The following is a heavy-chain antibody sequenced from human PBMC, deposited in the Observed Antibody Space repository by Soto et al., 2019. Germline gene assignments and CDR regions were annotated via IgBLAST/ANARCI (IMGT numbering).Heavy chain of an antibody. D-gene: IGHD3-3*01. CDR2: ISGSGGST. Sequence: PGGSLRLSCAASGFTFSSYAMSWVRQAPGKGLEWVSAISGSGGSTYYADSVKGRFTISRDNSKNTLYLQMNSLRAEDTAVYYCAKREDDFWSGLPRAGAFDIWGQGTMVTVS. V-gene: IGHV3-23*01. CDR1: GFTFSSYA. J-gene: IGHJ3*02. CDR3: AKREDDFWSGLPRAGAFDI.